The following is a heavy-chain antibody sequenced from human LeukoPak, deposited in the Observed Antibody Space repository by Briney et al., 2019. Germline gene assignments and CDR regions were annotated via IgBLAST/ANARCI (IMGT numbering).Heavy chain of an antibody. Sequence: GGSLRLSCAASGFTFSSYAMSWVRQAPGKGLEWVSAISGSGGSTYNADSVKGRFTISRDNSKNTLYLQMNSLRAEDTAVYYCAKGVVATIDYYYYGMDVWGQGTTVTVSS. CDR1: GFTFSSYA. J-gene: IGHJ6*02. CDR3: AKGVVATIDYYYYGMDV. CDR2: ISGSGGST. V-gene: IGHV3-23*01. D-gene: IGHD5-12*01.